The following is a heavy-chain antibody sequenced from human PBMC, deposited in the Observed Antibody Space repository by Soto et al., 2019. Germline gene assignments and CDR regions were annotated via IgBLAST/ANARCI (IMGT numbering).Heavy chain of an antibody. J-gene: IGHJ5*02. Sequence: SVKVSCKASGGTFSSYAISWVRQAPGQGLEWMGGIIPIFGTANYAQKFQGRVTITADESTSTAYMELSSLRSEDTAVYYCARANRVVTTPPGRIWFDPWGQGTLVTVSS. CDR2: IIPIFGTA. D-gene: IGHD2-21*02. CDR3: ARANRVVTTPPGRIWFDP. CDR1: GGTFSSYA. V-gene: IGHV1-69*13.